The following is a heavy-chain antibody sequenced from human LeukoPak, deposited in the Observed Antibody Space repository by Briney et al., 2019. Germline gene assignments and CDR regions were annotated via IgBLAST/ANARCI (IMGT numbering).Heavy chain of an antibody. CDR2: TYYRSKWYN. Sequence: SQTLSLTCAISGDSVSCNSAAWNWIRQSPSRGLEWLGRTYYRSKWYNDYAVSVKSRITINPDTSKNQFSLQLNSVTPEDTAVYYCARGTYYYGSGSYRQGTYYYGMDVWGQGTTVTVSS. CDR3: ARGTYYYGSGSYRQGTYYYGMDV. CDR1: GDSVSCNSAA. V-gene: IGHV6-1*01. J-gene: IGHJ6*02. D-gene: IGHD3-10*01.